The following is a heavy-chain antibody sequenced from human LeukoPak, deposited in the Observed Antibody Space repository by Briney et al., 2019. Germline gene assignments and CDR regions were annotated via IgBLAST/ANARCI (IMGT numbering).Heavy chain of an antibody. D-gene: IGHD1-26*01. Sequence: SETLSLTCTVSGGSISSGGYYWSWIRQPPGKGLEWIGYIYHSGSTYYNPSLKSRVTISVDRSKNQFSLKLSSVTAADTAVYYCARDRIDVGNYYYYMDVWGKGTTVTVSS. J-gene: IGHJ6*03. V-gene: IGHV4-30-2*01. CDR1: GGSISSGGYY. CDR3: ARDRIDVGNYYYYMDV. CDR2: IYHSGST.